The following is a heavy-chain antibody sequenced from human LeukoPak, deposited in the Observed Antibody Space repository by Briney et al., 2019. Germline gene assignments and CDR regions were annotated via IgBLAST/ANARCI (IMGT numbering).Heavy chain of an antibody. CDR1: GYTFTSYG. J-gene: IGHJ4*02. D-gene: IGHD2-8*02. V-gene: IGHV1-18*01. CDR3: ARVGPGHWSNTEIDY. Sequence: ASVKVSCKASGYTFTSYGISWVRQAPGQGLEWMGWISAYNGNTNYAQKLQGRVTRTTDTSTSTAYMELRSLRSDDTAVYYCARVGPGHWSNTEIDYWGQGTLVTVSS. CDR2: ISAYNGNT.